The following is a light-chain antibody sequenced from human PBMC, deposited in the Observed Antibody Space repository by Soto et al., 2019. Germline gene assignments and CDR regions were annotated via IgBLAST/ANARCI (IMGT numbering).Light chain of an antibody. V-gene: IGKV1-6*01. J-gene: IGKJ1*01. Sequence: AIQMTQSPSSLSASVGERVTISCRASQGVGDDLGWYQQRPGKAPKVLIYAASTLQGGVPSRFSGSGSGTFFTLTISSLQPDDSATYFCLQDHNYPHTFGQGTKVEIK. CDR2: AAS. CDR3: LQDHNYPHT. CDR1: QGVGDD.